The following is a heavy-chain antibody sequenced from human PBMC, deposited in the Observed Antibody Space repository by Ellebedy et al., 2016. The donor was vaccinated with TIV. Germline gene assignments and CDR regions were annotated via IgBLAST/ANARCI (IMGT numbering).Heavy chain of an antibody. Sequence: GESLKISXVASGFTFRSHGIYWVRQAPGKGLEWVAVLSSDGSNKYYADSVKGRFTIPRDNSKNTLYLQMNSLRTDDMAVYYCARGGSSGSSDYWGQGTLVTVSS. CDR2: LSSDGSNK. D-gene: IGHD3-10*01. V-gene: IGHV3-30*03. CDR3: ARGGSSGSSDY. J-gene: IGHJ4*02. CDR1: GFTFRSHG.